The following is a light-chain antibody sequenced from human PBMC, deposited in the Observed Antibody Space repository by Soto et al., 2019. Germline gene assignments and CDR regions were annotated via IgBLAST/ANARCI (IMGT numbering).Light chain of an antibody. CDR1: QSLTLN. CDR3: QQYYRWPQT. J-gene: IGKJ1*01. V-gene: IGKV3D-15*01. CDR2: AAS. Sequence: EIVMTQSPATLSVSPGERATLSCRASQSLTLNLAWYQQKPGQAPRLLIYAASTRATGIPASSSGSGSGTEFTLTISSLQSEDFAVYYCQQYYRWPQTFGQGTKVDIK.